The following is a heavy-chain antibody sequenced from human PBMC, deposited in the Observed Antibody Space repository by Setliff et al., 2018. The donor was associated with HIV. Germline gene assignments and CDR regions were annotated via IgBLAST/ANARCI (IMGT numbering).Heavy chain of an antibody. CDR1: GYSISSYYY. D-gene: IGHD5-12*01. CDR2: VYYSGIT. Sequence: SETLSLTCAVSGYSISSYYYWAWIRQSPGRGLEWIGSVYYSGITHYNPSLESRATISVDTSMNYLSLNLTSVTAADTAVYYCARVRRRDGYNFDYWGQGTLVTVSS. CDR3: ARVRRRDGYNFDY. J-gene: IGHJ4*02. V-gene: IGHV4-38-2*01.